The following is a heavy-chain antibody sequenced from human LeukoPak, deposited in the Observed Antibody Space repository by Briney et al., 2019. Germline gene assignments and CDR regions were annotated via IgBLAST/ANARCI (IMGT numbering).Heavy chain of an antibody. Sequence: GASVKVSCKASGYTFTSYDINWVRQATGQGLEWMGWMNPNSGNTGYAQKFQGRVTMTRNTSISTAYMELSSLRSEDTAVYYCARVIRRGYYGSGSEFDYWGQGTLVTVSS. V-gene: IGHV1-8*01. CDR1: GYTFTSYD. J-gene: IGHJ4*02. D-gene: IGHD3-10*01. CDR3: ARVIRRGYYGSGSEFDY. CDR2: MNPNSGNT.